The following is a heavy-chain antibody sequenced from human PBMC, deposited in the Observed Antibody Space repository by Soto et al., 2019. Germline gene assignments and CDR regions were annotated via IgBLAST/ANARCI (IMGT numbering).Heavy chain of an antibody. CDR3: DLTSNGVISLDY. CDR1: GGTFSSYA. V-gene: IGHV1-69*13. Sequence: ASVKVSCKASGGTFSSYAISWVRQAPGQGLEWMGGIIPIFGTANYAQKFQGRVTITADESTSTAYMELSSLRSEDTAVYYCDLTSNGVISLDYWGQGTLVTVSS. J-gene: IGHJ4*02. CDR2: IIPIFGTA. D-gene: IGHD2-8*01.